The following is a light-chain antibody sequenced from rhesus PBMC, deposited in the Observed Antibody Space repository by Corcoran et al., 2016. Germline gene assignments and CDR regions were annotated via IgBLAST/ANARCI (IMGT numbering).Light chain of an antibody. Sequence: DIQMTQSPSSLSASVGDRVTISCRASQGISSWLAWYQHKPGIAPKLLIYKASSLQSGAPSRFSGSGSGKDFTLTISSLQPEDFATYYCQQYNGAPPWTFGQGTKVEIK. CDR2: KAS. CDR1: QGISSW. J-gene: IGKJ1*01. CDR3: QQYNGAPPWT. V-gene: IGKV1-21*01.